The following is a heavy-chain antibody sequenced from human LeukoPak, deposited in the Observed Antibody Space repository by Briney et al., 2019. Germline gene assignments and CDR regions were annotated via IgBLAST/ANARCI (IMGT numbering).Heavy chain of an antibody. D-gene: IGHD6-13*01. J-gene: IGHJ3*02. CDR2: INPNSGGT. CDR3: ARQIIRQQLVINDAFDI. CDR1: GYTFTDYY. V-gene: IGHV1-2*02. Sequence: ASVKVSCKASGYTFTDYYMHWVRQAPGQGLEWMGWINPNSGGTNYAQKFRGRVTMTRDTSISTAYMELSRLRSDDTAVYYCARQIIRQQLVINDAFDIWGQGTMVTVSS.